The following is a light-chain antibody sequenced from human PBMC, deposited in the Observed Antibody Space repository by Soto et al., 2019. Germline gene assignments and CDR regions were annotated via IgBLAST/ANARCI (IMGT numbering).Light chain of an antibody. CDR2: STG. CDR1: TGAVTSGNY. V-gene: IGLV7-43*01. J-gene: IGLJ3*02. Sequence: QAVVTQVPLLTVSPGGTVTLTCASSTGAVTSGNYPNWFQQKPGQAPTSLIHSTGDKHSWTPARFSGSLLGDKAALTLSAVQPEDEADYYCLLYYGGVQLFGGGTQLTVL. CDR3: LLYYGGVQL.